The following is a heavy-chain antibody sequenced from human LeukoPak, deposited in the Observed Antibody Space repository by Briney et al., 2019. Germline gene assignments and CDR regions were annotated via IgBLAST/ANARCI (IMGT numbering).Heavy chain of an antibody. CDR1: GGTFSSYA. Sequence: GASVKVSCKAFGGTFSSYAISWVRQAPGQGLEWMGRIIPIFGTANYAQKFQGRVTITTDESTSTAYMELSSLRSEDTAVYYCASRSAVGATGIGDYWGQGTLVTVSS. CDR2: IIPIFGTA. V-gene: IGHV1-69*05. J-gene: IGHJ4*02. CDR3: ASRSAVGATGIGDY. D-gene: IGHD1-26*01.